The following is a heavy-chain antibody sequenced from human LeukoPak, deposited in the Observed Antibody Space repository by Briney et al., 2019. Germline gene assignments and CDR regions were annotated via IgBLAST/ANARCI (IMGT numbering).Heavy chain of an antibody. CDR2: IKPDGGEK. J-gene: IGHJ4*02. CDR1: GFTFRNYA. V-gene: IGHV3-7*01. D-gene: IGHD2-21*02. Sequence: GGSLRLSCAASGFTFRNYAMSWVRQAPGKGLEGVVNIKPDGGEKFHVDSVKGRFTISRDNSKSSLSLQMNSLRAEDTAVYYCARYGLTAALDFWGQGTLVTVSS. CDR3: ARYGLTAALDF.